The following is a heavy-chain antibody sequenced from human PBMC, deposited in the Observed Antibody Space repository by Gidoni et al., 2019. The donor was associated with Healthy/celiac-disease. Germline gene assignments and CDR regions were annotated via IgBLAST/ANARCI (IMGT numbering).Heavy chain of an antibody. J-gene: IGHJ6*02. CDR2: ISSSSSYT. CDR3: AREVKTYYYYYGMDV. D-gene: IGHD4-4*01. Sequence: QVQLVESGRGLVKPGGSLRPSCAASGFTLRDYYMSWIRQAPGKGLEWVSYISSSSSYTNYADSVKGRLTISRDNAKNSLYLQMNSLRAEDMSVYSCAREVKTYYYYYGMDVWGQGTTVTFSS. V-gene: IGHV3-11*05. CDR1: GFTLRDYY.